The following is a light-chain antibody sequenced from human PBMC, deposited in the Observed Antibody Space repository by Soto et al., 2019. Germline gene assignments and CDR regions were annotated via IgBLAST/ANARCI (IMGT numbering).Light chain of an antibody. CDR1: SSDVGAYNY. V-gene: IGLV2-8*01. CDR2: EVT. J-gene: IGLJ3*02. CDR3: SSYAGSNWV. Sequence: QSVLTQPPSASGSPGQSVTISCTGTSSDVGAYNYVSWYQQHPGKAPKLMIYEVTQRPSGVPDRFSASRSGNTASLTVSGLQTEDEADYYCSSYAGSNWVFGGGTKLTVL.